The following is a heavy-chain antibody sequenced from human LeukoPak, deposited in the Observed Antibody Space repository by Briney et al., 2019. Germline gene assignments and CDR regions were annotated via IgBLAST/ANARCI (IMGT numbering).Heavy chain of an antibody. D-gene: IGHD4-11*01. CDR2: IKQDGSEK. Sequence: PGGSLRLSCAASGFTFSSYGMHWVRQAPGKGLEWVANIKQDGSEKYYVDSVKGRFTISRDNAKNSLYLQMNSLRAEDTAVYYCARDRLPHDYWGQGTLVTVSS. CDR1: GFTFSSYG. V-gene: IGHV3-7*01. J-gene: IGHJ4*02. CDR3: ARDRLPHDY.